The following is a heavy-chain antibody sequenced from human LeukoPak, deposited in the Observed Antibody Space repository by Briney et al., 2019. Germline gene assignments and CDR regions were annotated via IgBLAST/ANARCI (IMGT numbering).Heavy chain of an antibody. CDR3: GRHPFATPFAY. Sequence: SETLSLTCNVSGGSISNYYWSWIRQPPGKGLEWIGYMYHTGHTMYNSSLKSRVTMSLDTSKNHFSLRLSSVTAADTAVYYCGRHPFATPFAYGARGTLVTVSS. J-gene: IGHJ4*02. CDR2: MYHTGHT. CDR1: GGSISNYY. V-gene: IGHV4-59*08. D-gene: IGHD2-15*01.